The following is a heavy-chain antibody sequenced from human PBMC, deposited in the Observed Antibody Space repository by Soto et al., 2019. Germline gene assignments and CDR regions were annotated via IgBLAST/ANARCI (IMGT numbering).Heavy chain of an antibody. CDR3: AQDRAAVTNYYFDN. Sequence: EVQLLESGGGLVQPGGSLRLSCVASGFTFSTYAMACVRQAPGKGLEWVSGISGGGDTTYSADSVKGRFTISRDNSNNALFLQMNRLRAEDTAVYFCAQDRAAVTNYYFDNWGQGALGSVSS. D-gene: IGHD4-17*01. V-gene: IGHV3-23*01. CDR1: GFTFSTYA. J-gene: IGHJ4*02. CDR2: ISGGGDTT.